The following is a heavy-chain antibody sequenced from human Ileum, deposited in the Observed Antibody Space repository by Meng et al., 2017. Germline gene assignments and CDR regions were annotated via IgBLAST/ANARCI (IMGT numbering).Heavy chain of an antibody. D-gene: IGHD7-27*01. Sequence: QGLVQWPGLGRVRSSDTLSLICAVSGGFVSSSGYLWGWIWQPPGKGLWWIVYASNNYNPSLKRGVSISVDTYKTQFSLKLTAVTAADTAVYYCARDHWGSLDYWGQGVLVTVSS. J-gene: IGHJ4*02. CDR3: ARDHWGSLDY. V-gene: IGHV4-61*08. CDR2: ASN. CDR1: GGFVSSSGYL.